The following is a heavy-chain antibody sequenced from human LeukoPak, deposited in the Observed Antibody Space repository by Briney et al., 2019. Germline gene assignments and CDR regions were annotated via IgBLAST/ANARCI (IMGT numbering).Heavy chain of an antibody. CDR1: GYTFTSYY. J-gene: IGHJ4*02. V-gene: IGHV1-46*01. Sequence: AAVKVSCKASGYTFTSYYMHWVRQAPGQGLEWMGIINPSGGSTSYAQKFQGRGTMTRDTSTSTVYLELSSLRSEDTAVYYCARSQGPEQVDYWGQGTLVTVSS. CDR3: ARSQGPEQVDY. CDR2: INPSGGST. D-gene: IGHD1-14*01.